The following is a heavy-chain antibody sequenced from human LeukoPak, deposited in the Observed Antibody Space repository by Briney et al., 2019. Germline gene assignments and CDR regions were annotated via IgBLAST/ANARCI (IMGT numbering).Heavy chain of an antibody. D-gene: IGHD6-13*01. Sequence: GGSLRLSCAASGFTFGDYYMSWIRQAPGKGLEWVSYISSSGNSISYTDSVKGRFTISRDNAKNSLFLQMNSLRAEDTAVYYCARDQVSIAGTGIDYWGQGTLVTVSS. J-gene: IGHJ4*02. V-gene: IGHV3-11*04. CDR2: ISSSGNSI. CDR1: GFTFGDYY. CDR3: ARDQVSIAGTGIDY.